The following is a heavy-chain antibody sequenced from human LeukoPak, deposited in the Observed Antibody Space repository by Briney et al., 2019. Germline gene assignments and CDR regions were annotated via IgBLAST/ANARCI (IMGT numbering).Heavy chain of an antibody. CDR3: TNDFHMDV. CDR2: ISYSGSA. CDR1: GASISSRPYY. J-gene: IGHJ6*01. D-gene: IGHD2-21*02. Sequence: SETLSLTCSVSGASISSRPYYWGWIRQPPGKGLEWIGSISYSGSAYYNPSLKSRVSMSLDTSNNQVSLKLRSVTAADTAMYCCTNDFHMDVWRQGTTVTVST. V-gene: IGHV4-39*07.